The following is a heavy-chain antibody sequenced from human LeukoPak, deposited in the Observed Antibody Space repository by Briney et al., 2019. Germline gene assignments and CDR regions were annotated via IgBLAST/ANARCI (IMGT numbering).Heavy chain of an antibody. CDR1: GGSISSYY. J-gene: IGHJ6*03. D-gene: IGHD6-25*01. Sequence: ETLSLTCTVSGGSISSYYWSWVRQAPGKGLEWVSAISGSGGTTYYADSVKGRFTIPRDTPRNTLYLQMNSLRAEDTAVYFCARKGRPDFYYMDVWGKGTTVTVSS. V-gene: IGHV3-23*01. CDR3: ARKGRPDFYYMDV. CDR2: ISGSGGTT.